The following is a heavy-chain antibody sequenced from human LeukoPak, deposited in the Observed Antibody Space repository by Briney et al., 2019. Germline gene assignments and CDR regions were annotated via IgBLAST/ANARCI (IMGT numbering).Heavy chain of an antibody. CDR2: IYHSGGA. D-gene: IGHD3-3*02. CDR1: GDSISRSGSS. CDR3: ARDFIAQSPIPAF. Sequence: ASETLSLTCAVSGDSISRSGSSWSWLRQSPGKGLEWIGYIYHSGGAYYNPSLKSRVTISLDKSKNQFSLKLSSVTAADTAVYYCARDFIAQSPIPAFWGQGTLVSVSS. J-gene: IGHJ4*02. V-gene: IGHV4-30-2*06.